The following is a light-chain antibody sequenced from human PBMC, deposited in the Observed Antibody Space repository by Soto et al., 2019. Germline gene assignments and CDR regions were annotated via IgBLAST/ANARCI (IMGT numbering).Light chain of an antibody. CDR3: QQYGSSPWT. CDR2: GAS. J-gene: IGKJ1*01. V-gene: IGKV3-20*01. CDR1: QSVSSSY. Sequence: EIVLTQSPGTLSLSPGERATLSCRASQSVSSSYLAWYQQKPGQAPRLLIYGASRRATGIPDRFSGSGSGTDFTLTISRLEPEDFAVYYFQQYGSSPWTFGQGTKVEIK.